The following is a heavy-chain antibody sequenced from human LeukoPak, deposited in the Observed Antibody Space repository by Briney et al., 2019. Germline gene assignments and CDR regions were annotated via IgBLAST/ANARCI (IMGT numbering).Heavy chain of an antibody. J-gene: IGHJ6*02. CDR1: GYTFSSYG. Sequence: GASVKVSCKASGYTFSSYGINWARQAPGQGLEWMGWISAYNGNTNYAQHLQGRVTMTTDTSTSTAYMELRSLRSDDTAVYYCASGSSQPSNSCRNYYYCYGMDVWGQGTTVTVSS. CDR3: ASGSSQPSNSCRNYYYCYGMDV. D-gene: IGHD2-2*01. V-gene: IGHV1-18*01. CDR2: ISAYNGNT.